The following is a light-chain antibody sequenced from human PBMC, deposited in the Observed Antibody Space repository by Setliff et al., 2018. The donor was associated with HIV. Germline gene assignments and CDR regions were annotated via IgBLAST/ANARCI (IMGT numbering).Light chain of an antibody. CDR1: SNDVGRYDL. J-gene: IGLJ1*01. CDR3: CSNTGSNTFA. CDR2: QAT. V-gene: IGLV2-23*01. Sequence: QFALTQPASVSGSPGQSITISCTGTSNDVGRYDLVSWYQQHPARAPKLIIYQATRRPSGVSNRFSGSKSGNVASLTISGLQAEDEADYYCCSNTGSNTFAFGTGTKV.